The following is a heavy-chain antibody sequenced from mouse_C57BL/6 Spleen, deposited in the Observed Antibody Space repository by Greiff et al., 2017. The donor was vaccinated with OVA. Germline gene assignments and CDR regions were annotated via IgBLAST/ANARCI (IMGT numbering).Heavy chain of an antibody. V-gene: IGHV5-9-1*02. CDR3: RRGGYDYDETGFAY. CDR2: ISSGGDYI. Sequence: EVQRVESGEGLVKPGGSLKLSCAASGFTFSSYAMSWVRQTPEKRLEWVAYISSGGDYIYYADTVKGRFTISRDNARNTLYLQMSSLKSEDTAMYYCRRGGYDYDETGFAYWGQGTLVTVSA. CDR1: GFTFSSYA. J-gene: IGHJ3*01. D-gene: IGHD2-4*01.